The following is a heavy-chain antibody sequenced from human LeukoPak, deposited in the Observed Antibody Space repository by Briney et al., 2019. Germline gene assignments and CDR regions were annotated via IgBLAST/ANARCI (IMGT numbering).Heavy chain of an antibody. V-gene: IGHV3-48*03. CDR2: ISSSGSSI. Sequence: PGGSLRLSCAASGFTFSGYEMNWVRQAPGKGLEWVSYISSSGSSIFYADSVKGRFTISRDNAKNSLYLQMNILRAEDTAVYYCARRGTSSSWAHFDYWGQGTLVTVSS. J-gene: IGHJ4*02. CDR1: GFTFSGYE. D-gene: IGHD6-13*01. CDR3: ARRGTSSSWAHFDY.